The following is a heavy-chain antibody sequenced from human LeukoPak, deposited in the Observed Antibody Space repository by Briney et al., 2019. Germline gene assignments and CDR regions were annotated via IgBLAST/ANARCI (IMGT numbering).Heavy chain of an antibody. V-gene: IGHV3-30*18. D-gene: IGHD3-22*01. CDR1: GFTFSSYG. CDR3: AKGHLGDTYYYDSSGYRRFDY. CDR2: ISYDGSNK. J-gene: IGHJ4*02. Sequence: SGGSLRLPCAASGFTFSSYGMHWVRQAPGKGLEWVAVISYDGSNKYYADSVKGRFTISRDNSKNTLYLQMNSLRAEDTAVYYCAKGHLGDTYYYDSSGYRRFDYWGQGTLVTVSS.